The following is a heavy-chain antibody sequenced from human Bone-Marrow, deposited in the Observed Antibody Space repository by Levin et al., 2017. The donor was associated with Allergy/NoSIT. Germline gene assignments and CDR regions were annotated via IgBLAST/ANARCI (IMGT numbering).Heavy chain of an antibody. V-gene: IGHV3-30-3*01. CDR3: AREVASSGRSGWFDP. CDR2: LSPSGSSK. D-gene: IGHD3-22*01. CDR1: GFTFKSFT. J-gene: IGHJ5*02. Sequence: PGGSLRLSCAASGFTFKSFTMHWVRQAPGKGLEWVASLSPSGSSKYYADSVKGRFTISRDNSKNTVSLQMNSLITEDTAVFYCAREVASSGRSGWFDPWGQGTLVTVSS.